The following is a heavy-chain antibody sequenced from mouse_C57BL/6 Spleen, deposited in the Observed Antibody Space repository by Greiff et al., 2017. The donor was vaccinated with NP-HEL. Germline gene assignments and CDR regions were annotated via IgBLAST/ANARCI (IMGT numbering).Heavy chain of an antibody. Sequence: QVQLQQPGAELVKPGASVKMSCKASGYTFTSYWITWVKQRPGQGLEWIGDIYPGSGSTNYNEKFKSKATLTVDTSSSTAYMQLSSLTSEDAAVYYCASDPRQLRLGDWGQGTLVTVSA. CDR2: IYPGSGST. J-gene: IGHJ3*01. V-gene: IGHV1-55*01. CDR3: ASDPRQLRLGD. CDR1: GYTFTSYW. D-gene: IGHD3-2*02.